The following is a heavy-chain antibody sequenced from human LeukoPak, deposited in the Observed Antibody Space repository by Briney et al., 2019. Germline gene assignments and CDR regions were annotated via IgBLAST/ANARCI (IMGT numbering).Heavy chain of an antibody. CDR1: GGSISSGSCY. CDR3: ARTPHYYDSSGYYVVEFDY. Sequence: KPSETLSLTCTVSGGSISSGSCYWSWIRQPAGKGLEWIGRIYTSGSTNYNPSLKSRVTISVDTSKNQFSLKLSSVTAADTAVYYCARTPHYYDSSGYYVVEFDYWGQGTLVTVSS. CDR2: IYTSGST. V-gene: IGHV4-61*02. J-gene: IGHJ4*02. D-gene: IGHD3-22*01.